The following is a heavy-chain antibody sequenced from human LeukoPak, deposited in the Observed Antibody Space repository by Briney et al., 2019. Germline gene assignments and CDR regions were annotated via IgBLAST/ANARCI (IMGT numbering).Heavy chain of an antibody. V-gene: IGHV1-24*01. CDR2: FDPEDGET. CDR3: ATSRAIFGVVITYFDY. D-gene: IGHD3-3*01. J-gene: IGHJ4*02. CDR1: GYTLTELS. Sequence: ASVKVSCKVSGYTLTELSMHWVRQAPGKGLEWMGGFDPEDGETIYAQKFQGRVTMTEDTSTDTAYMELSSLRSEDTAVYYCATSRAIFGVVITYFDYWGQGTLVTVSS.